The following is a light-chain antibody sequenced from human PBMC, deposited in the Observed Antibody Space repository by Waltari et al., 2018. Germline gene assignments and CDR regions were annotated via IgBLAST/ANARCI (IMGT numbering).Light chain of an antibody. CDR2: DAS. Sequence: IVLTQSPGTLSLSPGESATLPCRASTYVPNGYLAWYQQKPGQAPRLLIYDASSRATGISDRFSGSESGTDFSLTIDRLDPEDFAVYYCQQYGSSPWTFGQGTKVEIK. CDR3: QQYGSSPWT. CDR1: TYVPNGY. V-gene: IGKV3-20*01. J-gene: IGKJ1*01.